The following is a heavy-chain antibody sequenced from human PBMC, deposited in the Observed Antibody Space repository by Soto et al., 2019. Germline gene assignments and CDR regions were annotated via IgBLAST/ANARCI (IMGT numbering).Heavy chain of an antibody. CDR3: ASRDPGTSVDY. Sequence: PSETLSLTCAVSGGSFTSNNWWTWVRQPPGQGLEWIGKTYRTGSTNYNPSLKSRVTISLDKSENQFSLKVTSLTAADTAVYYCASRDPGTSVDYWGQGTLVTVSS. CDR2: TYRTGST. V-gene: IGHV4-4*02. D-gene: IGHD1-7*01. J-gene: IGHJ4*02. CDR1: GGSFTSNNW.